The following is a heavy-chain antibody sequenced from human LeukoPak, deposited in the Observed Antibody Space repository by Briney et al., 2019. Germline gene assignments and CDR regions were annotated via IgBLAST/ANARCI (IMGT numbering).Heavy chain of an antibody. Sequence: ASVKVSCKASGYTFTSYDINWVRQATGQGLEWMGRMNPNSGNTGYAQKFQGRVTMTRNTSISTAYMELSSLRSEDTAVYYCARGWAKTIFGVVIIGSRWFDPWGQGTLVTVSS. CDR3: ARGWAKTIFGVVIIGSRWFDP. D-gene: IGHD3-3*01. CDR1: GYTFTSYD. CDR2: MNPNSGNT. V-gene: IGHV1-8*01. J-gene: IGHJ5*02.